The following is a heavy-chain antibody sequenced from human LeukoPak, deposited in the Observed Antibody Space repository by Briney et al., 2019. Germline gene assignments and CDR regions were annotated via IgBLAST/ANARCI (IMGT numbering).Heavy chain of an antibody. CDR2: ISSTGGTI. D-gene: IGHD2-15*01. Sequence: GGPLRLSVAASGFTFKNYLMNGVGQARGKEREWVSFISSTGGTIYYADSVKGRFTVSRDNGKNSLLLQMNSLGAEDTALYYCARGYSRAAFDIWGQGTVVAVSS. CDR1: GFTFKNYL. CDR3: ARGYSRAAFDI. J-gene: IGHJ3*02. V-gene: IGHV3-48*01.